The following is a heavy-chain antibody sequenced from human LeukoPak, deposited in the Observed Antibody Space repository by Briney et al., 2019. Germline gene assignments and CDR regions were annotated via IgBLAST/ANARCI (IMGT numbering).Heavy chain of an antibody. CDR3: ARDMGYYDSRGYHSYGMDV. CDR1: GASVSSGRYY. J-gene: IGHJ6*02. CDR2: IHYSGST. Sequence: PSETLSLTCAVSGASVSSGRYYWSWLRQPPGKGLEWIGYIHYSGSTNYNPSLKSRVTVSVDTSKNQFSLKLTSVTAADTAVYYCARDMGYYDSRGYHSYGMDVWGQGTTVTVSS. V-gene: IGHV4-61*01. D-gene: IGHD3-22*01.